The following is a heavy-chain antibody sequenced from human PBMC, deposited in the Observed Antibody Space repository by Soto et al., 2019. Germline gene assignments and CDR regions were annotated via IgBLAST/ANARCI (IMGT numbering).Heavy chain of an antibody. J-gene: IGHJ5*02. V-gene: IGHV4-61*01. CDR3: AAGYSNGFYIS. D-gene: IGHD6-19*01. Sequence: GPGGTSETLSLTCTVSGGSVSSGSFYWSWIRQPPGKGLEWIGYIYYNENTNYNPSLKSRVTISVDTSKNQFSLKLSSVTAADTAVFYCAAGYSNGFYISWGQGTLVTV. CDR2: IYYNENT. CDR1: GGSVSSGSFY.